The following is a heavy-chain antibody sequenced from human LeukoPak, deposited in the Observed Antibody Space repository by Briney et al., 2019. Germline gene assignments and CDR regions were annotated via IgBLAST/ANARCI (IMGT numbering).Heavy chain of an antibody. CDR3: ARDTPSSSGYYPFDY. Sequence: PGRSLRLSCAASGFTFSSYSMNWVRQAPGKGLEWVSYISSSSSTIYYADSVKGRFTISRDNAKNSLYLQMNSLRAEDTAVYYCARDTPSSSGYYPFDYWGQGTLVTVSS. CDR2: ISSSSSTI. D-gene: IGHD3-22*01. CDR1: GFTFSSYS. J-gene: IGHJ4*02. V-gene: IGHV3-48*01.